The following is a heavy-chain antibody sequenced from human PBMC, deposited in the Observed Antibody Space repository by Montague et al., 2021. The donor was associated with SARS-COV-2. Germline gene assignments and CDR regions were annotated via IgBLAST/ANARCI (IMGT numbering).Heavy chain of an antibody. CDR3: AILGDYWFDP. D-gene: IGHD3-16*01. Sequence: SLRLSCEASKFTVSTNYMTWVRQAPGKGLQWVSLIYGDGTTSYAXSVKGRFTLSRDNSTNTLYLQMNSLRAEDTAVYYCAILGDYWFDPWGQGALVTVSS. CDR2: IYGDGTT. V-gene: IGHV3-53*01. CDR1: KFTVSTNY. J-gene: IGHJ5*02.